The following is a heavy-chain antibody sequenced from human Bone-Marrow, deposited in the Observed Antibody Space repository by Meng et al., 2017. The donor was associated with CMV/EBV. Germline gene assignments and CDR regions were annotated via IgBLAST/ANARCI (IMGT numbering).Heavy chain of an antibody. CDR1: GYTFTSYG. V-gene: IGHV1-18*01. Sequence: ASVKVSCKASGYTFTSYGISWVRQAPGQGLEWMGWISAYNGNTNYAQKLQGRVTMTTDTSTSTAYMELRSLRSDDTAVYYCARGGYCSSTSCLSSTHYYYYGMDVWGQGTTVTVSS. CDR2: ISAYNGNT. D-gene: IGHD2-2*01. CDR3: ARGGYCSSTSCLSSTHYYYYGMDV. J-gene: IGHJ6*02.